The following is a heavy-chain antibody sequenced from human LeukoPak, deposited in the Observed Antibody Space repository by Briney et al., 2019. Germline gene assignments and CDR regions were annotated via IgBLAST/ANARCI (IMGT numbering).Heavy chain of an antibody. Sequence: SETLSLTCTVPGGSISSYYWSWIRQPPGKGLEWIGYIYYSGSTNYNPSLKSRVTISVDTSKNQFSLKLSSVTAADTAVYYCARHVPSWYANSAFDYWGQGTLVTVSS. V-gene: IGHV4-59*08. J-gene: IGHJ4*02. D-gene: IGHD6-13*01. CDR3: ARHVPSWYANSAFDY. CDR2: IYYSGST. CDR1: GGSISSYY.